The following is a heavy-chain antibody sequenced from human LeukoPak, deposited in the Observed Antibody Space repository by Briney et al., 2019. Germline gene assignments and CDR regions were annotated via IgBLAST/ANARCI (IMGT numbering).Heavy chain of an antibody. CDR2: IIPIFGTA. Sequence: SVKVSCKASGYTFTSYDINWVRQAAGQGLEWMGGIIPIFGTANYAQKFQGRVTITADESTSTAYMELSSLRSEDTAVYYCAASKDIVVVPAAHGSDYWGQGTLVTVSS. D-gene: IGHD2-2*01. CDR1: GYTFTSYD. CDR3: AASKDIVVVPAAHGSDY. J-gene: IGHJ4*02. V-gene: IGHV1-69*13.